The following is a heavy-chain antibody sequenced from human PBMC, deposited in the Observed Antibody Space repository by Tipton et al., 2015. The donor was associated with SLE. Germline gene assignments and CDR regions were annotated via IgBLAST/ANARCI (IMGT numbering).Heavy chain of an antibody. Sequence: TLSLTCTVSGGSISSGGYYWSWIRQHPGKGLAWIGYIYYSGSTYYNPSLKSRVTISVDTSKNQFSLKLSSVTAADTAVYYCARGRPVVVVAADAFDIWGQGAMVTVSS. CDR2: IYYSGST. CDR1: GGSISSGGYY. V-gene: IGHV4-31*03. J-gene: IGHJ3*02. CDR3: ARGRPVVVVAADAFDI. D-gene: IGHD2-15*01.